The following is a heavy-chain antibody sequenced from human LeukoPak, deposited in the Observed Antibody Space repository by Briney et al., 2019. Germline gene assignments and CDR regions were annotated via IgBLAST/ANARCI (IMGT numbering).Heavy chain of an antibody. CDR2: INPNSGGT. CDR3: ARFHHHTRDGYNPLHFDY. Sequence: ASVKVSCKASGYTFTGYYMHWVRQAPGQGLEWMGWINPNSGGTNYAQKFQGRVTMTRDTSISTAYMELSRLRSDDTAVYYCARFHHHTRDGYNPLHFDYWGQGTLVTVSS. D-gene: IGHD5-24*01. V-gene: IGHV1-2*02. CDR1: GYTFTGYY. J-gene: IGHJ4*02.